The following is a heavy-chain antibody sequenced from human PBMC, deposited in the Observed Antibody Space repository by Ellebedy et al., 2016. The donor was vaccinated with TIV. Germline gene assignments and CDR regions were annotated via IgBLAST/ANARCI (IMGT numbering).Heavy chain of an antibody. V-gene: IGHV3-30-3*01. J-gene: IGHJ6*02. D-gene: IGHD6-13*01. CDR2: ISYDGSNK. Sequence: GESLKISCAASGFTFSSYAMHWVRQAPGKGLEWVAVISYDGSNKYYADSVKGRFTISRDNSKNTLYLQMNSLRAEDTAVYFCTRGKARTGYQNGMDLWGQGTTVAVSS. CDR1: GFTFSSYA. CDR3: TRGKARTGYQNGMDL.